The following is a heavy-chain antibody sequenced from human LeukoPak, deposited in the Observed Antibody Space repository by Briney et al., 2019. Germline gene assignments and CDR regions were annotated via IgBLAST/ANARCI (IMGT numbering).Heavy chain of an antibody. Sequence: PSETLSLTCTVSGGSISSYYWSWIRQPPGKGLEWIGHINYSGSTNYNPSLKSRVTISVDTSKNQFSLNLSSVTAADTAVYYCARRSGSYYDYWGQGTLVTVSS. J-gene: IGHJ4*02. CDR3: ARRSGSYYDY. CDR2: INYSGST. CDR1: GGSISSYY. D-gene: IGHD1-26*01. V-gene: IGHV4-59*01.